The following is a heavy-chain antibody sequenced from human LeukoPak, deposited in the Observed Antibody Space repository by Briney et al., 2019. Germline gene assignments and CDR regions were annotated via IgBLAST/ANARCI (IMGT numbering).Heavy chain of an antibody. D-gene: IGHD6-13*01. CDR2: ISGSGGST. J-gene: IGHJ4*02. CDR3: AKEGISAAASY. Sequence: GGSLRLSCAASGFTFSNYATSWVRQAPGKGLEWVSAISGSGGSTYYAYSVKGRFTISRDNSKNTLYLQMNSLRGEDTAIYYCAKEGISAAASYWGQGTLVTVSS. V-gene: IGHV3-23*01. CDR1: GFTFSNYA.